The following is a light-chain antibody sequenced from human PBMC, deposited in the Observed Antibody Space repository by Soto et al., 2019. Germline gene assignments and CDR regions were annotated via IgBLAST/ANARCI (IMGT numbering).Light chain of an antibody. CDR3: HPYEARPT. V-gene: IGKV1-33*01. Sequence: SYLAASVWSPVPPTCRASKAIGSSFAWYQQKPGRAPKLLIYDASNLEAGVPSRFRGSGSGTDFTFTISRLQPEDLATYYCHPYEARPTFGQGSRLDIK. CDR1: KAIGSS. J-gene: IGKJ5*01. CDR2: DAS.